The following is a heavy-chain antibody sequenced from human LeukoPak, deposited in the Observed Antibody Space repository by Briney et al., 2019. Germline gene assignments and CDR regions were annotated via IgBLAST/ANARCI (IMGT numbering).Heavy chain of an antibody. CDR2: ISSSSSYI. Sequence: GGALRLSCAASGFTFSSYSMTWVRQAPGKGLEWVSSISSSSSYIYYADSVKGRFTISRDNAKNSLYLQMNSLRAEDTAVYYCATQGVVPAADHDAFDIWGQGTMVTVSS. J-gene: IGHJ3*02. CDR1: GFTFSSYS. CDR3: ATQGVVPAADHDAFDI. V-gene: IGHV3-21*01. D-gene: IGHD2-2*01.